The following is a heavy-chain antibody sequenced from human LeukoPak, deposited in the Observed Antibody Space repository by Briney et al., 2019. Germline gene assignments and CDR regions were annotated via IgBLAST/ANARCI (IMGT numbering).Heavy chain of an antibody. V-gene: IGHV3-23*01. CDR2: LSDSGDST. J-gene: IGHJ4*02. Sequence: GGSLRLSCAASGFTFTNYAMTWVRQAPGKGLEWVSALSDSGDSTYCATSVRGRSTVSRDNSQNTVFLQMNSLRAEDTALYYCAKQTYSGWSSSFDFWGQGILVTVSS. CDR3: AKQTYSGWSSSFDF. CDR1: GFTFTNYA. D-gene: IGHD6-19*01.